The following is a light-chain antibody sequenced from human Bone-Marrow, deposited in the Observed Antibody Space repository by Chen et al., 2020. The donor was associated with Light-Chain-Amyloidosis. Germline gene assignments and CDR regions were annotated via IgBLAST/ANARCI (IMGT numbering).Light chain of an antibody. CDR1: STNIGSNY. V-gene: IGLV1-47*01. Sequence: QSVLTQPPSASGTPGQRVTISCSGSSTNIGSNYVYWYQQLPGTAPKLLIYRNNQRPSRVPDRFSGSKSVTSASLASSWLRSEDEADYYCAAWDDSLSVPLFGGGTKLTVL. J-gene: IGLJ2*01. CDR2: RNN. CDR3: AAWDDSLSVPL.